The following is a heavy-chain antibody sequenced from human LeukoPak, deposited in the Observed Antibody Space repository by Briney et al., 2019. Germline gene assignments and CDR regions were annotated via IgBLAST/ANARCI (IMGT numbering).Heavy chain of an antibody. D-gene: IGHD4-11*01. V-gene: IGHV3-33*06. J-gene: IGHJ6*03. Sequence: GGSLRLSCAASGFSFSSYGMHWVRQAPGEGLEWVAIIWYDGSNKYYADSVRGRFTISRDNSENTLYLQMNSVRAEDTAVYYCAKGGYTNYPDGYYYMDVWGKGTTVTVSS. CDR1: GFSFSSYG. CDR2: IWYDGSNK. CDR3: AKGGYTNYPDGYYYMDV.